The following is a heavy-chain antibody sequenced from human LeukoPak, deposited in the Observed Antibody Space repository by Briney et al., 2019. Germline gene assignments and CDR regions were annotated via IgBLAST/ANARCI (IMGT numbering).Heavy chain of an antibody. Sequence: ASVKVSCKASGGTFSNYAISWVRQAPGQGLEWMGAIIPIFGTANYAQKFQGRVTITADESTSTAYMELSSLRSEDTAVYCCARILSSSWYEYFHHWGQGTLVTVSS. J-gene: IGHJ1*01. V-gene: IGHV1-69*13. D-gene: IGHD6-19*01. CDR1: GGTFSNYA. CDR2: IIPIFGTA. CDR3: ARILSSSWYEYFHH.